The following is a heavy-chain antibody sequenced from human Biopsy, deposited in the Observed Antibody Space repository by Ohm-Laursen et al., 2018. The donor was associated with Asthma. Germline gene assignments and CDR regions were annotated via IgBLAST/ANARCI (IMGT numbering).Heavy chain of an antibody. CDR1: GGTFSNFA. Sequence: SVKVSCNAPGGTFSNFAISWVRQAPGQGLEWLGGIMTVFGTTNYAQNFQGRVTITADESTSTAYMEVTSLRSEDTATYYCARCQVGYSSGWSLLLKKIYYSGMDVWGQGTAVTVSS. CDR2: IMTVFGTT. CDR3: ARCQVGYSSGWSLLLKKIYYSGMDV. J-gene: IGHJ6*02. V-gene: IGHV1-69*13. D-gene: IGHD6-19*01.